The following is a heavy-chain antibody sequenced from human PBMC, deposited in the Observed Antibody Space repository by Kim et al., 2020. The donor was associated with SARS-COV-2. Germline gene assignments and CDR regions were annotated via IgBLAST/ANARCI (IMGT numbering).Heavy chain of an antibody. Sequence: LKSRVTISVDTSRNQFSLKLSSVTAADTAVYYCAREEVEYYYDSSGYYNYWGQGTLVTVSS. J-gene: IGHJ4*02. V-gene: IGHV4-39*07. CDR3: AREEVEYYYDSSGYYNY. D-gene: IGHD3-22*01.